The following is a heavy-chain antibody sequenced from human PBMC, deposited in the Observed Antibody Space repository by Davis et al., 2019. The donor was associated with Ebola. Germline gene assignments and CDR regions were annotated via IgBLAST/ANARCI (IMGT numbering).Heavy chain of an antibody. CDR3: ARGDGYNWRLDY. J-gene: IGHJ4*02. D-gene: IGHD5-24*01. V-gene: IGHV1-18*04. CDR2: ISAYNGNT. CDR1: GYSFAAHY. Sequence: AASVKVSCKASGYSFAAHYIHWVRQAPGQGLEWMGWISAYNGNTKYTQKVQGRVSMTTDTPTSTAYMELRSLRSDDTAVYYCARGDGYNWRLDYWGQGTLVTVSS.